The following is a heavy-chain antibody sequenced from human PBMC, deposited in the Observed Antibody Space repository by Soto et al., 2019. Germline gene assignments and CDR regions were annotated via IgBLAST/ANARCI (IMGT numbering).Heavy chain of an antibody. J-gene: IGHJ4*02. CDR2: ICDSGDKR. CDR3: AKDPKGDNSRAYYVDY. Sequence: GSLLIACAASGFTFSCYAMNWVRQAPGKGLEWVSVICDSGDKRYYADSVKVRFTGSRDNSKNTLYLQMNSLRAEDTAVYFFAKDPKGDNSRAYYVDYWGRGTLVTVYS. V-gene: IGHV3-23*01. CDR1: GFTFSCYA. D-gene: IGHD3-22*01.